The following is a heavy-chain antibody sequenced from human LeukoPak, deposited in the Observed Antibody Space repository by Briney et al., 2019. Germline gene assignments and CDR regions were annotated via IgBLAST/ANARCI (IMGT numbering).Heavy chain of an antibody. CDR3: ARPGSYCSGGTCSSAHAMDV. CDR2: MNPSSGNT. D-gene: IGHD2-15*01. CDR1: GYTFTSYD. J-gene: IGHJ6*01. V-gene: IGHV1-8*01. Sequence: ASVKVSCKASGYTFTSYDIIWVRQAPGHGLEWMGWMNPSSGNTGYAQKFQGRVTMTRNTSIRTAYMELTSLTSEDTAVYYCARPGSYCSGGTCSSAHAMDVWGQGTTVTVSS.